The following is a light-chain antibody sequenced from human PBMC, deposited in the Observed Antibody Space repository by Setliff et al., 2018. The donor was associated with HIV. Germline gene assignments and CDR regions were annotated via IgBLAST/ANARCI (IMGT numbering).Light chain of an antibody. CDR3: CSYAGSATWV. V-gene: IGLV2-23*01. CDR1: SSDIGTYNL. Sequence: QSALTQPASVSGSPGHSITISCTGTSSDIGTYNLVSWYKQYPGKAPKLMIYDDSKRPSGLSNRFSGSKSGNTASLTISGLQAEDEADYYCCSYAGSATWVFGGGTKVTVL. CDR2: DDS. J-gene: IGLJ2*01.